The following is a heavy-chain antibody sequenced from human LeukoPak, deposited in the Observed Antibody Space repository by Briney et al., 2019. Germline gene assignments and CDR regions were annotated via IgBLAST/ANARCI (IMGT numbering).Heavy chain of an antibody. CDR1: GYTFTGYY. D-gene: IGHD4-23*01. CDR3: AGMVVDVDYGGNSVDFQH. J-gene: IGHJ1*01. CDR2: INPNSGGT. V-gene: IGHV1-2*02. Sequence: ASVKVSCKASGYTFTGYYMHWVRQAPGQGLEWMGWINPNSGGTNYAQKFQGRVTMTRDTSISTAYMELSRLRSDDTAVYYCAGMVVDVDYGGNSVDFQHWGQGTLVTVSS.